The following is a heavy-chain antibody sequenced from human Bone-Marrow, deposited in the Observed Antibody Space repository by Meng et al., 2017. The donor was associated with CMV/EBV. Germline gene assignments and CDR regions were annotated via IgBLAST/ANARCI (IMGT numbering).Heavy chain of an antibody. J-gene: IGHJ6*02. D-gene: IGHD7-27*01. CDR2: MNPNSGNT. CDR1: GGTFSSYA. CDR3: ARGNWGSMHYGMDV. V-gene: IGHV1-8*02. Sequence: ASVKVSCKASGGTFSSYAISWVRQAPGQGLEWMGWMNPNSGNTGYAQKFQGRVAMTRNTSISTAYMELSSLRSEDTAVYYCARGNWGSMHYGMDVWGQGTTVTVSS.